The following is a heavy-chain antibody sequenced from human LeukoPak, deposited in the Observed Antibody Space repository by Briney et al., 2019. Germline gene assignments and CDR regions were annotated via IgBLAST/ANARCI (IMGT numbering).Heavy chain of an antibody. CDR2: IGTSGANT. Sequence: QTGGSLRLSCAASGFTFNNYGMSWVRQTPGKGLEWVSTIGTSGANTYHAGSVKGRFTISRDNSKNTLYLQMNSLRAEDTAVYHCAKKSGDHFHFDFWGQGTLVTVSS. CDR1: GFTFNNYG. CDR3: AKKSGDHFHFDF. V-gene: IGHV3-23*01. J-gene: IGHJ4*02. D-gene: IGHD2-21*01.